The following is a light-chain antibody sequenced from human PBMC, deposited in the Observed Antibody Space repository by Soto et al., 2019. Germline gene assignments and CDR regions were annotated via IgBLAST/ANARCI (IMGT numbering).Light chain of an antibody. CDR3: CSYAGSYTLV. Sequence: QSALTQPRSVSGSPGQSVTISCTGTSSDVDGYNYVSWYQQHPGKAPKLMIYDVNKRPSGVPDRLSGSKSGNTASLTISGLQAEDEADYYCCSYAGSYTLVFGTGT. CDR1: SSDVDGYNY. CDR2: DVN. J-gene: IGLJ1*01. V-gene: IGLV2-11*01.